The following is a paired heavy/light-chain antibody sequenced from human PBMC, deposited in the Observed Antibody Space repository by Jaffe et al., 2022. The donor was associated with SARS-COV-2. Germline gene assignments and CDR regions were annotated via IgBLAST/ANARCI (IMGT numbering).Heavy chain of an antibody. Sequence: EVQLVESGGGLVQPGGSLRLSCAASGFTFSSYGMNWVRQAPGKGLEWVLYIGSGGTTIYYADSVKGRFTISRDNAKKSLYLQMNSLRDEDTAVYYCARDATYGTRTNDYWGQGTLVTVSS. CDR2: IGSGGTTI. CDR1: GFTFSSYG. J-gene: IGHJ4*02. D-gene: IGHD2-15*01. CDR3: ARDATYGTRTNDY. V-gene: IGHV3-48*02.
Light chain of an antibody. CDR2: DVS. V-gene: IGLV2-14*01. CDR1: SSDVGGYNF. J-gene: IGLJ1*01. CDR3: SSYTSSSPYV. Sequence: QSALTQPASVSGSPGQSITISCTGTSSDVGGYNFVSWYQQHPGKAPKLMIYDVSNRPSGVSNRFSGSKSGNTASLTISGLQAEDEADYYCSSYTSSSPYVFGTGTKVTVL.